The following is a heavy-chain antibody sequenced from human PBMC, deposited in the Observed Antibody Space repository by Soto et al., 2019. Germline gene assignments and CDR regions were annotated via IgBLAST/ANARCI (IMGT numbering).Heavy chain of an antibody. D-gene: IGHD5-12*01. Sequence: VQLVQSGADVKQPGASVKVSCKASGYTFTVYYMSWVRQAPGQGLEWMGWINPNTGGTNYAQKFQGWVTMTRDTSISTVYMELSRLRSDDTAVYYCARGDMATIGAFEIWGQGTMVTVSS. CDR1: GYTFTVYY. CDR3: ARGDMATIGAFEI. V-gene: IGHV1-2*04. CDR2: INPNTGGT. J-gene: IGHJ3*02.